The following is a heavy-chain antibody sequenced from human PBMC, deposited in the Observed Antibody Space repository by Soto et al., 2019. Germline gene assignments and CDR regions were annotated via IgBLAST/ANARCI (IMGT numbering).Heavy chain of an antibody. CDR2: ITWDGSEQ. CDR3: MKDAVQWLVLGYDAAN. CDR1: GFTFSSYG. Sequence: GQLAESGGGVVRPGRSLRLSCAASGFTFSSYGMHWVRQAPGKGLEWVAVITWDGSEQYYGDSVKGRFIISRENSNNTVYLQMNALRPEETVVYSCMKDAVQWLVLGYDAANWGKGMLVTVSS. V-gene: IGHV3-30*18. D-gene: IGHD6-19*01. J-gene: IGHJ4*02.